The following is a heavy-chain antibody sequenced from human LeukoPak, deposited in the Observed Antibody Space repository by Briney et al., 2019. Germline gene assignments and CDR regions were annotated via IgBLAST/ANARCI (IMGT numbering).Heavy chain of an antibody. CDR3: AREILEPGKTHEY. V-gene: IGHV3-53*01. Sequence: GGSLRLSCAASGFTVSSNYMSWVRQAPGKGLEWVSVIYSGGSTYYADSVKGRSTISRDNAKNTLYLQMDSLRAEDTAMYYCAREILEPGKTHEYWGQGTLVTVSS. D-gene: IGHD1-1*01. J-gene: IGHJ4*02. CDR1: GFTVSSNY. CDR2: IYSGGST.